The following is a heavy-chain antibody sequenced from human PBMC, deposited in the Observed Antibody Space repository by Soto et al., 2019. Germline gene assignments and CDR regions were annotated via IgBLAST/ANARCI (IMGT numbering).Heavy chain of an antibody. CDR2: ISYDGSNK. J-gene: IGHJ4*02. D-gene: IGHD5-12*01. CDR1: GFTFSSYA. V-gene: IGHV3-30-3*01. CDR3: ARDGGSSGYEYYFDY. Sequence: QVQLVESGGGVVQPGRSLRLSYAASGFTFSSYAMHWVRQAPGKGLEWVAVISYDGSNKYYADSVKGRFTISRDNSKNTLYLQMNSLRAEDTAVYYCARDGGSSGYEYYFDYWGQGTLVTVSS.